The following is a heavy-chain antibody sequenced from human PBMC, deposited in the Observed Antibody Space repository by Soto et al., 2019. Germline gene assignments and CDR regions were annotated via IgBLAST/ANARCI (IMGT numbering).Heavy chain of an antibody. Sequence: ASVKVSCKASGYTFSGYYIHWLRQAPGQGLEWMGWINPNSGGTNYAQKFQGRVTVTRDTPTSTAYMELSRLTSDDTAVYYCARSLTEGYCTITGCYTRPLYGMDVWGQGATVTVSS. CDR1: GYTFSGYY. D-gene: IGHD2-2*02. CDR2: INPNSGGT. J-gene: IGHJ6*02. CDR3: ARSLTEGYCTITGCYTRPLYGMDV. V-gene: IGHV1-2*02.